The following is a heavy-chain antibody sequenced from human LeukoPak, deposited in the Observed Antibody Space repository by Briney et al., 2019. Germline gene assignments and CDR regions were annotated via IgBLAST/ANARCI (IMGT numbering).Heavy chain of an antibody. CDR3: ARESESSGWYDY. J-gene: IGHJ4*02. V-gene: IGHV3-23*01. D-gene: IGHD6-19*01. Sequence: PGGSLRLSCAASGFTFSNYAMTWVRQAPGKGLEWVSAISGSGGSTYYADSVKGRFTISRDNSKNSLYLQMNSLRSDDTALYYCARESESSGWYDYWGQGTLVTVSS. CDR1: GFTFSNYA. CDR2: ISGSGGST.